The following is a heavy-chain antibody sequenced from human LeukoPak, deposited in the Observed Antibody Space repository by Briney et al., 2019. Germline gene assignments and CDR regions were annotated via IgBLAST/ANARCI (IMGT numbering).Heavy chain of an antibody. CDR3: ARERGMIGVRRDRGRSAADGHREIDY. J-gene: IGHJ4*02. D-gene: IGHD2-8*01. V-gene: IGHV1-2*02. Sequence: GASVKVSCKASGYTFTGYYMHWVRQAPGQGLEWMGWINPNSGGTNYAQKFQGRVTMTRDTSISTAYMELSRLRSDDTAVYYCARERGMIGVRRDRGRSAADGHREIDYWGQGTLVTVSS. CDR2: INPNSGGT. CDR1: GYTFTGYY.